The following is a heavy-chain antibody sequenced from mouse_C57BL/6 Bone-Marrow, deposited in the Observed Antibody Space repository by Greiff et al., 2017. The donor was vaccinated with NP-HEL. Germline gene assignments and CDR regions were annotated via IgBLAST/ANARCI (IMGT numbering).Heavy chain of an antibody. J-gene: IGHJ1*03. CDR3: ARGGYGNYVGFYWYFDV. Sequence: EVMLVESGGGLVKPGGSLKLSCAASGFTFSDYGMHWVRQAPEKGLEWVAYISSGSSTIYYADTVKGRFTISRDNAKNTLFLQMTSLRSEDTAMYYCARGGYGNYVGFYWYFDVWGTGTTVTVSS. D-gene: IGHD2-1*01. CDR2: ISSGSSTI. CDR1: GFTFSDYG. V-gene: IGHV5-17*01.